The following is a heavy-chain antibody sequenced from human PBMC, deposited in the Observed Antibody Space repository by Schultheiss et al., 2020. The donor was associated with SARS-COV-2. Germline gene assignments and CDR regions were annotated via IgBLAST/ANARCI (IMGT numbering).Heavy chain of an antibody. Sequence: SETLSLTCTVSGGSISSYYWSWIRQPPGKGLEWIGYIYNSGSTNYNPSLRSRVTVSVDTSKNQFSLKLSSVTAADTAVYYCARLKDGYNLNWGQGTLVTVSS. D-gene: IGHD5-24*01. CDR2: IYNSGST. CDR3: ARLKDGYNLN. J-gene: IGHJ4*02. V-gene: IGHV4-59*08. CDR1: GGSISSYY.